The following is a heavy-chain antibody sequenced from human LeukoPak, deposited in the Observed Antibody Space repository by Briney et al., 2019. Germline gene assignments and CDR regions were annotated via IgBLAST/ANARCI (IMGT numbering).Heavy chain of an antibody. Sequence: GGSLRLSCAASGFTFSTFWVNWVRQTPGKGLERVANIKQDGSEKYYVDSVKGRFTISKDNAKNSLYPQMNSLRDEDTAVYYCARSSGWIIDFWGQGTLVTVSS. CDR2: IKQDGSEK. CDR1: GFTFSTFW. J-gene: IGHJ4*02. V-gene: IGHV3-7*01. CDR3: ARSSGWIIDF. D-gene: IGHD6-19*01.